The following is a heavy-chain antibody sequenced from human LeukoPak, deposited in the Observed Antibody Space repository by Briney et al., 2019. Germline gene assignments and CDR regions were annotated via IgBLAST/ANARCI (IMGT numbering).Heavy chain of an antibody. CDR1: GGSISSGGYY. Sequence: SSQTLSLTCTVSGGSISSGGYYWSWIRQPPGKGLEWIGHIYHSGSTYYNPSLKSRVTISVDRSKNRFSLKLSSVTAADTAVYYCARDPSGSYGSAFDIWGQGTMVTVSS. D-gene: IGHD1-26*01. CDR2: IYHSGST. J-gene: IGHJ3*02. V-gene: IGHV4-30-2*01. CDR3: ARDPSGSYGSAFDI.